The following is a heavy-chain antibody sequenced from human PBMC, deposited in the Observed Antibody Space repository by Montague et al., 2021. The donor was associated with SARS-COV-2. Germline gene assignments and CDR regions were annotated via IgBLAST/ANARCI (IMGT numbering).Heavy chain of an antibody. CDR3: ARAEMYYDFWSGYPWTFYYFDY. CDR1: GFTFSSYE. D-gene: IGHD3-3*01. CDR2: ISSSGSTI. J-gene: IGHJ4*02. V-gene: IGHV3-48*03. Sequence: SLRRSCAASGFTFSSYEMNWVRQAPGKGLEWVSYISSSGSTIYYADSVKGRFTISRDNAKNSLYLQMNSLRAEDTAVYYCARAEMYYDFWSGYPWTFYYFDYWGQGTLVTVSS.